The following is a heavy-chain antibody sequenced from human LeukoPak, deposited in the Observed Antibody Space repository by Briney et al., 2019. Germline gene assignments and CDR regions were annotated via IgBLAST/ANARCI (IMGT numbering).Heavy chain of an antibody. CDR1: GFTFSSYS. V-gene: IGHV3-48*04. CDR3: AKVLPGYCDNTRCQVFDN. Sequence: GGSLRLSCAASGFTFSSYSMNWVRQAPGKGLEWVSYISSSSSTIYYADSVKGRFTISRDNAKNSLYLQMNSLRAEDTAVYYCAKVLPGYCDNTRCQVFDNWGQGTLVTVSS. CDR2: ISSSSSTI. D-gene: IGHD2-2*01. J-gene: IGHJ4*02.